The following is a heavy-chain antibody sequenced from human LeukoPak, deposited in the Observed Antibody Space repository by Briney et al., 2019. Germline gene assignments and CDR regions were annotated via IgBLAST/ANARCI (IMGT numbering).Heavy chain of an antibody. CDR3: ARAPITIFGVVIMDY. CDR2: INPNSGGT. J-gene: IGHJ4*02. Sequence: ASVKVSCKASGYTFTGYYMHWVRQAPGQGLEWMGWINPNSGGTNYAQKFQGRVTMTRDTSISTAYMELSRLRSDDTAVYYCARAPITIFGVVIMDYWGRGTLVTVSS. D-gene: IGHD3-3*01. V-gene: IGHV1-2*02. CDR1: GYTFTGYY.